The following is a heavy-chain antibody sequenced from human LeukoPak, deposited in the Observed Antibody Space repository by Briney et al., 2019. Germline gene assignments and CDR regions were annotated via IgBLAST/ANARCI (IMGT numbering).Heavy chain of an antibody. CDR3: ATPVGGVWSFDY. Sequence: GGSLRLSCAASGFTFSSYWMSWVRQAPGKGLEWVANIKQDGSEKYYVDSVKGRFTVSRDNSKNSVYLQMNSLRAEDTAMYYCATPVGGVWSFDYWGQGTLVTVSS. CDR1: GFTFSSYW. CDR2: IKQDGSEK. D-gene: IGHD2-15*01. J-gene: IGHJ4*02. V-gene: IGHV3-7*01.